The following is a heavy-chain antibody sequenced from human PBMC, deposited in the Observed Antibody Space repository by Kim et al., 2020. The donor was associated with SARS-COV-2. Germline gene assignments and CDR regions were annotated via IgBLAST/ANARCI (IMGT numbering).Heavy chain of an antibody. CDR1: GFTFGDYA. V-gene: IGHV3-9*01. Sequence: GGSLRLSCAASGFTFGDYAMHWVRQAPGKGLEWVSGISWNSGSIGYADSVKGRFTISRDNAKNSLYLQMNSLRAEDTALYYCAKGKPDEASLGYNQMFDYWGQGTLVTVSS. CDR3: AKGKPDEASLGYNQMFDY. D-gene: IGHD6-25*01. J-gene: IGHJ4*02. CDR2: ISWNSGSI.